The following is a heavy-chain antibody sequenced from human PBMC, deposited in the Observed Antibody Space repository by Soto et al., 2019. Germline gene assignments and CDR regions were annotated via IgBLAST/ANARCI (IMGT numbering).Heavy chain of an antibody. CDR1: GFSFSSYD. Sequence: QVQLVESGGGVVQPGTSLRLSCAASGFSFSSYDMYWVRQAPGKGLEWVAVIWHDGSEKYFADSVNGRSTISRDNSKNTLFLQLSSLRVADTAVYFCAGDAYPFLVTTSSRRGMGGHWGQGTLVTVSS. V-gene: IGHV3-33*01. J-gene: IGHJ4*02. D-gene: IGHD3-22*01. CDR2: IWHDGSEK. CDR3: AGDAYPFLVTTSSRRGMGGH.